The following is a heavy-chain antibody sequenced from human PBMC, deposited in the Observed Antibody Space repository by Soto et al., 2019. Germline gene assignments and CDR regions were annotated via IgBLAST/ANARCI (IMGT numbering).Heavy chain of an antibody. V-gene: IGHV4-39*01. CDR2: IYYSGST. D-gene: IGHD2-15*01. CDR1: GDSISSTSYY. CDR3: ARHRVVVAATIYWFDP. Sequence: QLQLQESGPGLVKPSETLSLTCTVSGDSISSTSYYWGWIRKPPGKRLEWIGSIYYSGSTYYNPSLKSRVTIYVDTSKNQFSLKLYSVTAADTAVYYCARHRVVVAATIYWFDPWGQGTLVTVSS. J-gene: IGHJ5*02.